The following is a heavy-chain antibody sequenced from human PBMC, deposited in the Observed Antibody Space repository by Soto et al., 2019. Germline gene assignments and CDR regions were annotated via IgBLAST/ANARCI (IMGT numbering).Heavy chain of an antibody. Sequence: SETLSLTCTVSGGSITSDYSCWSWIRQPPGEGLEWIGHIFDSGTTYTNPSLRSQVAISLDTSKNHFSLTLSSVTAADTAVYYCARQGANCSGATCYLAYWGQGTPVTVSS. D-gene: IGHD2-15*01. J-gene: IGHJ4*02. CDR1: GGSITSDYSC. V-gene: IGHV4-30-4*01. CDR3: ARQGANCSGATCYLAY. CDR2: IFDSGTT.